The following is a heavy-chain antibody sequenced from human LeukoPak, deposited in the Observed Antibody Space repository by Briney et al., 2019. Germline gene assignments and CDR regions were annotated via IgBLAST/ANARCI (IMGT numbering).Heavy chain of an antibody. CDR2: ISRSGSTR. CDR3: ARLYGDYVQNGGMDV. D-gene: IGHD4-17*01. CDR1: GFTFNACE. Sequence: PGGSLRLSCAISGFTFNACELTWVRQAPGKGLEWVSYISRSGSTRYYADSVKGRFTISRDNAKNSLYLQMNSLRAEDTAVYYCARLYGDYVQNGGMDVWGQGTTVTVSS. V-gene: IGHV3-48*03. J-gene: IGHJ6*02.